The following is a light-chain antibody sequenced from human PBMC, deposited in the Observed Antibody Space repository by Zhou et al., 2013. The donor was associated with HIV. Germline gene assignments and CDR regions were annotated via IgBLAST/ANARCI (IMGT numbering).Light chain of an antibody. CDR3: QQLNSYPALT. J-gene: IGKJ4*01. Sequence: DIQLTQSPSTLSASLGDRVTITCRASQSISRWLAWYQQKPGKAPKLLIYTTSNLQSGVPSRFSGSGSGTEFTLTISSLQPEDFATYYCQQLNSYPALTFGGGTKVDIK. CDR2: TTS. CDR1: QSISRW. V-gene: IGKV1-5*03.